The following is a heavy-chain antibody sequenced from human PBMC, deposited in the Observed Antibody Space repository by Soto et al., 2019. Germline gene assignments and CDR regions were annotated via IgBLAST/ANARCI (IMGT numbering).Heavy chain of an antibody. CDR2: ISYVGDNK. CDR3: ARDRSPMAPYSYYYYGMDL. V-gene: IGHV3-30-3*01. CDR1: GFTFSRNA. Sequence: QVQLVESGGGVVQPGRSLRLSCAASGFTFSRNAMHWVRQAPGKGLEWVAVISYVGDNKYYADSVKGRFTISRDNSKNALYLQMNGLRAEDSAVYYCARDRSPMAPYSYYYYGMDLWGQGTTVTVSS. J-gene: IGHJ6*02. D-gene: IGHD3-10*01.